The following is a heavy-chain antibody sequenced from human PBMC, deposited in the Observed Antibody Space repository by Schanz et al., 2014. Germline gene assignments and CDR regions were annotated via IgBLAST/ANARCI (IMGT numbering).Heavy chain of an antibody. V-gene: IGHV1-18*01. Sequence: QVLQVQSGSELKKPGASVKVSCKASGYTFTSHGISWVRQPPGQGLEWMGWITAYNGDTNYALKLQGRVTMTTDTSTGTAYMELRSLRSDDTALYYCTRGGYSYALSAFDIWGQGTMVTVSS. J-gene: IGHJ3*02. D-gene: IGHD5-18*01. CDR3: TRGGYSYALSAFDI. CDR2: ITAYNGDT. CDR1: GYTFTSHG.